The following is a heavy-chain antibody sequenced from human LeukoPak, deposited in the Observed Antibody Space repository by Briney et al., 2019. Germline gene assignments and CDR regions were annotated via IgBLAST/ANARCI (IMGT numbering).Heavy chain of an antibody. CDR1: GDSVSSGSHY. Sequence: PSETLSLTCTVSGDSVSSGSHYWSWIRQPPGKGLEWIGYIYYSGSTNYNPSLKSRVTISIDTSKKQFSLKLSSVTAADTAVYYCVRAARYYWFDPWGQGTLVTVSS. CDR2: IYYSGST. J-gene: IGHJ5*02. V-gene: IGHV4-61*01. CDR3: VRAARYYWFDP. D-gene: IGHD1-14*01.